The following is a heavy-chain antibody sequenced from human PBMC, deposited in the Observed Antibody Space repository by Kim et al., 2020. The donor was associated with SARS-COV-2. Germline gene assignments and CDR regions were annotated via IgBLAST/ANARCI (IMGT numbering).Heavy chain of an antibody. D-gene: IGHD3-10*01. V-gene: IGHV3-33*01. CDR3: ARDPVGPMVRGVMIDY. J-gene: IGHJ4*02. Sequence: GGSLRLSCAASGFTFSSYGMHWVRQAPGKGLEWVAVIWYDGSNKYYADSVKGRFTISRDNSKNTLYLQMNSLRAEDTAVYYCARDPVGPMVRGVMIDYWGQGTLVTVSS. CDR2: IWYDGSNK. CDR1: GFTFSSYG.